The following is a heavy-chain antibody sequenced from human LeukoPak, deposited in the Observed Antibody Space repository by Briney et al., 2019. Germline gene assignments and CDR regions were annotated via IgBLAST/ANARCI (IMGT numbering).Heavy chain of an antibody. CDR1: GFTFSSYA. J-gene: IGHJ4*02. CDR3: AKDRDEMAATVTSLLWDY. D-gene: IGHD4-11*01. V-gene: IGHV3-23*01. Sequence: GGSLRLSCAASGFTFSSYAMSWVRQAPGKGLEWASAISGSGGSTYYADSVKGRFTISKDNSKNTLYLQMNSLRAEDTAVYYCAKDRDEMAATVTSLLWDYWGQATLVTVSS. CDR2: ISGSGGST.